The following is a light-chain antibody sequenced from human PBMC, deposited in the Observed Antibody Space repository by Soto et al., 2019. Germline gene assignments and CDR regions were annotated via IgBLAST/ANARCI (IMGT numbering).Light chain of an antibody. J-gene: IGKJ1*01. CDR1: QSVSRY. CDR3: QQYGSSLWT. V-gene: IGKV3-20*01. CDR2: DAF. Sequence: EIVLTQSPVTLSLSPGERATLSCRASQSVSRYLAWYQQKPDQAPRLLIYDAFNRATGIPARFSGSGSGTDFTLTISRLEPEDFAVYYCQQYGSSLWTFGQGTKVDIK.